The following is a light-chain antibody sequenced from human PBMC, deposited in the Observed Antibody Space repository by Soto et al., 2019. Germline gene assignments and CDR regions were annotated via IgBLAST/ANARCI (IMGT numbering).Light chain of an antibody. CDR3: QQYGSSGT. V-gene: IGKV3-20*01. CDR1: QSVSNNY. Sequence: EIVLTQSPGTLSLSPGERATLFCRASQSVSNNYLAWYQQKPGQAPRLLIYGASNSATGIPDRFSGSGSGTDFTLTISRLEPEDFAVYYCQQYGSSGTFGQGTKVEIK. J-gene: IGKJ1*01. CDR2: GAS.